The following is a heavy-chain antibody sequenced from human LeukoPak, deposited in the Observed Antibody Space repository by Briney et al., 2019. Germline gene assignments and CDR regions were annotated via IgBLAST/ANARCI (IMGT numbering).Heavy chain of an antibody. Sequence: GGSLRLSCAASGFSFRTYWMSWVRQTPEKGLEFVANIDQGGSVRNYMDSLKGRCTISRDNVKKSLYLEINSLRADDTAVYYCARDPESSSFDLWGRGALATVSS. CDR1: GFSFRTYW. CDR3: ARDPESSSFDL. V-gene: IGHV3-7*01. CDR2: IDQGGSVR. J-gene: IGHJ4*02. D-gene: IGHD6-13*01.